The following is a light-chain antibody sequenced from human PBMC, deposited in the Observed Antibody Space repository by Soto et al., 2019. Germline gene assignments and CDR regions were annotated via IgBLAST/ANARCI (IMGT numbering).Light chain of an antibody. V-gene: IGKV3-15*01. Sequence: MTQSPSSFSASTGDRVTLSCRASQSVDINLAWYQQRAGQAPRLLVYGASTKATDMPGRFSGRGSGTEFTLTINNLQSEDFAVYYCQQYRNWPRTFGQGTKVEIK. CDR2: GAS. CDR1: QSVDIN. CDR3: QQYRNWPRT. J-gene: IGKJ1*01.